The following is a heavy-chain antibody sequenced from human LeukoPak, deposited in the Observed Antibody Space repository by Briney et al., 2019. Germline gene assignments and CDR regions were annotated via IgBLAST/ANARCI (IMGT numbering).Heavy chain of an antibody. V-gene: IGHV3-30*18. CDR3: AKDTRSYDFWSGYFDP. J-gene: IGHJ5*02. CDR2: ISSDGSNS. Sequence: PGGSLRLSCAVSGFTFGNYGMHWVRQAPGKGLEWVAMISSDGSNSYYGDSVKGRFTVSRDNSKNTLYLQMNSLRAEDTAVYYCAKDTRSYDFWSGYFDPWGQGTLVTVSS. CDR1: GFTFGNYG. D-gene: IGHD3-3*01.